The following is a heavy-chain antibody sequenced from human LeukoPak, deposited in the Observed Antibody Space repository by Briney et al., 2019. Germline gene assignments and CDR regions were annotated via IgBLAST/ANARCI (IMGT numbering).Heavy chain of an antibody. Sequence: ESLQISPEGSGYDCTNYWSGWVSQKPANGRQWKTITYPDDSDTKYNPSFQGQVTISSDKSISTAYLQWSRLKASDTAIYYCVRQADSSGWYYFDYWGPGTRVTVTS. V-gene: IGHV5-51*01. CDR1: GYDCTNYW. D-gene: IGHD6-19*01. CDR2: TYPDDSDT. J-gene: IGHJ4*02. CDR3: VRQADSSGWYYFDY.